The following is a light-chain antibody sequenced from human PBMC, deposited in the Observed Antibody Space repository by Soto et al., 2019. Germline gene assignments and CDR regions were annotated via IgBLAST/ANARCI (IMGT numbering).Light chain of an antibody. CDR3: QQYGRPPNT. J-gene: IGKJ5*01. V-gene: IGKV3-20*01. Sequence: EIVLTQSPGTLSLSPGERASHSCRASQGVTSDVACYQQKPGQAPRLLISDASGRATGIADRFSGSASETDFSPTINRLEPEDVAVYFCQQYGRPPNTFGQGTRLEIK. CDR1: QGVTSD. CDR2: DAS.